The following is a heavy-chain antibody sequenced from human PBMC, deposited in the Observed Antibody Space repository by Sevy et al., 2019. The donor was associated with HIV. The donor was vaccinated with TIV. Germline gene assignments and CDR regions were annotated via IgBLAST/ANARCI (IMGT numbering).Heavy chain of an antibody. CDR1: GFTFSSYW. CDR3: VRAIGAAGSY. J-gene: IGHJ4*02. Sequence: GESLKISCEASGFTFSSYWMSWVRQAPGKGLESVANIKEDGSVKYYVESVKGRFTISRDNAKNSVYLQMNSLRAEDAALYYCVRAIGAAGSYWGLGTLVTVSS. D-gene: IGHD6-13*01. V-gene: IGHV3-7*01. CDR2: IKEDGSVK.